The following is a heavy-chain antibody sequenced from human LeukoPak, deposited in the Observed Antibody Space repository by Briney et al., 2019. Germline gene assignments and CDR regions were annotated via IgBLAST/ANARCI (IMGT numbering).Heavy chain of an antibody. J-gene: IGHJ6*03. D-gene: IGHD6-13*01. CDR2: IYTSGST. CDR1: GGSISSYY. Sequence: PSETLSLTCTVSGGSISSYYWSWIRQPAGKGLEWIGRIYTSGSTNYNPSLKSRVTMSVDTSKNQFSLKLSAVTAADTAVYYCARDEFVGYSSSWYAYYYYMDVWGKGTTVTVS. V-gene: IGHV4-4*07. CDR3: ARDEFVGYSSSWYAYYYYMDV.